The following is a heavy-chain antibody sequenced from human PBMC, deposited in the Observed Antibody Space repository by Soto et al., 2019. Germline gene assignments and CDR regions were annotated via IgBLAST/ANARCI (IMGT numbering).Heavy chain of an antibody. Sequence: WETLSLTCSVSGGSVSNKTYYWSWIRQPPGKRLEWIGYVYYSGTTNYNPSLKSRVTIPVDLSKNQFSLRLSSVTTADTALYYCARTTAVPNTLRSRYFFDYWGQGTLVTVSS. J-gene: IGHJ4*02. D-gene: IGHD4-17*01. V-gene: IGHV4-61*01. CDR3: ARTTAVPNTLRSRYFFDY. CDR2: VYYSGTT. CDR1: GGSVSNKTYY.